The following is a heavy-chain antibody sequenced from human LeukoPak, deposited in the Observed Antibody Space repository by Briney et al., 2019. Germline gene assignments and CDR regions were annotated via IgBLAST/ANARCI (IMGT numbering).Heavy chain of an antibody. CDR2: ISSSGSTI. CDR1: GFTFSDYY. J-gene: IGHJ4*02. Sequence: PGGSLRLSCAASGFTFSDYYMSWIRQAPGKGLEWVSYISSSGSTIYYADSVKGRFTISRDNAKNSLYLQMNSLRAEDTAVYYCAKLPTYHYDSSGYYYFEKWGQGTLVTVSS. CDR3: AKLPTYHYDSSGYYYFEK. D-gene: IGHD3-22*01. V-gene: IGHV3-11*01.